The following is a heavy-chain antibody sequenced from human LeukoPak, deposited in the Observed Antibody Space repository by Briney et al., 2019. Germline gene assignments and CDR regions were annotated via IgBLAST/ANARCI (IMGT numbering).Heavy chain of an antibody. Sequence: ASVKVSCKASGYTFTSYGISWVRQAPGQGLEWMGWISAYNGNTNYAQKLQGRVTMTTDTSTSTAYMELRSLRSDDTAVYYCARVRGLRGWYDPSLVHWGQGTLVTVSS. CDR1: GYTFTSYG. CDR2: ISAYNGNT. J-gene: IGHJ4*02. D-gene: IGHD6-19*01. V-gene: IGHV1-18*01. CDR3: ARVRGLRGWYDPSLVH.